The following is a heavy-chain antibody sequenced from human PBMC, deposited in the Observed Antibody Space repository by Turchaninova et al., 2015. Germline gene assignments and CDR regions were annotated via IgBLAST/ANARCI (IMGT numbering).Heavy chain of an antibody. J-gene: IGHJ6*02. V-gene: IGHV1-69*01. D-gene: IGHD1-7*01. CDR3: ARAGITGTPSNYYYYGVDV. Sequence: VKVSCKASGGTFRAHAINEVRQAPGQGIEWMGGIIPVFGSADGAQKFQGRVTITADESGTTAYMEVSSLRFEDTAVYYCARAGITGTPSNYYYYGVDVWGQGTSVTVSS. CDR1: GGTFRAHA. CDR2: IIPVFGSA.